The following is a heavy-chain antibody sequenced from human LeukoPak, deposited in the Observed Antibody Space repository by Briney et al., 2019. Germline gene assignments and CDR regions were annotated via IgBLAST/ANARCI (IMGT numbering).Heavy chain of an antibody. CDR3: ASAIAVSGLSWRFDP. CDR2: INPSAGTT. D-gene: IGHD6-19*01. Sequence: ASVKVSCKASGYTFTSYYMHWVRQAPGQGLEWMGIINPSAGTTTYAQKFQGRVTMTRDMSTSTVYMELSSLRSGDTALYYCASAIAVSGLSWRFDPWGQGTLVTVSS. CDR1: GYTFTSYY. J-gene: IGHJ5*02. V-gene: IGHV1-46*01.